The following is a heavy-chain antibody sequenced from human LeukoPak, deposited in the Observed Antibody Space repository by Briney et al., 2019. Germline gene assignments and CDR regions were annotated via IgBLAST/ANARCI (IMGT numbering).Heavy chain of an antibody. D-gene: IGHD2-2*01. CDR1: GGTFSSYT. Sequence: SVKVSCKASGGTFSSYTISWVRQAPGQGLEWMGGIIPIFGTANYAQKFQGRVTITADESTSTAYMELSSLRSEDTAVYYCAGGYCSSTSCYRIREDAFDIWGQGTMVTVSS. V-gene: IGHV1-69*13. J-gene: IGHJ3*02. CDR3: AGGYCSSTSCYRIREDAFDI. CDR2: IIPIFGTA.